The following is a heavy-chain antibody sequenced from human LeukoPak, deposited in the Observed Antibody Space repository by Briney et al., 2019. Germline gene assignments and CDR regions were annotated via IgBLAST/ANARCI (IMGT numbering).Heavy chain of an antibody. CDR3: VRRSIASAGMMDY. Sequence: SETLSLTCNVSGGSTGSSSYYWGWIRHPPGKGLEWSGNIYYTGSTYYNLSLKSRVTISVDTSKNQFSLKVNSVTAADTAVYYCVRRSIASAGMMDYWGQGTLVTVSS. D-gene: IGHD6-13*01. J-gene: IGHJ4*02. CDR1: GGSTGSSSYY. CDR2: IYYTGST. V-gene: IGHV4-39*01.